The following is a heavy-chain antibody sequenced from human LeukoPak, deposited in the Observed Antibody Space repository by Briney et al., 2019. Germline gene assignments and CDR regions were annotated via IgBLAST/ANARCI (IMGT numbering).Heavy chain of an antibody. CDR2: FDLEDGDT. Sequence: ASVKVSCKVSGYTLTELSMHWGRQPPGKGLEWTGGFDLEDGDTIYAQKFQGRVTMTEDTSTDTAYMELSSLRSEDTAVYYCATDGGLQLVPFYYYYMDVWGKGTTVTVSS. J-gene: IGHJ6*03. D-gene: IGHD6-6*01. CDR1: GYTLTELS. CDR3: ATDGGLQLVPFYYYYMDV. V-gene: IGHV1-24*01.